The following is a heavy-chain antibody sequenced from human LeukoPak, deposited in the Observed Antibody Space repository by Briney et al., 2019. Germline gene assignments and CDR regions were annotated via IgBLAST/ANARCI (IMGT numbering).Heavy chain of an antibody. CDR2: ISSSSSYI. CDR1: GFTFSSYS. CDR3: AHLRWYCSSTSCYGPDY. J-gene: IGHJ4*02. V-gene: IGHV3-21*01. Sequence: PGGSLRLSCAASGFTFSSYSMNWVRQAPGKGLEWVSSISSSSSYIYCADSVKGRFTISRDNAKNSLYLQMNSLRAEDTAVYYCAHLRWYCSSTSCYGPDYWGQGTLVTVSS. D-gene: IGHD2-2*01.